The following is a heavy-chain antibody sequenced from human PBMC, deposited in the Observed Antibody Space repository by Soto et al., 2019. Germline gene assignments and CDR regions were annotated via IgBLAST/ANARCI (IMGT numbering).Heavy chain of an antibody. CDR2: ISDSGGLT. Sequence: GGSLRLSCADSGFAFSSYPLSWVRQAPEKGLESVSGISDSGGLTYNADSVKGRFTISRDNSKNTLYLQMHSLRAEDTAVYFCARRACGSSRAFDLWGQGTVVTVSS. D-gene: IGHD6-6*01. J-gene: IGHJ3*01. CDR1: GFAFSSYP. V-gene: IGHV3-23*01. CDR3: ARRACGSSRAFDL.